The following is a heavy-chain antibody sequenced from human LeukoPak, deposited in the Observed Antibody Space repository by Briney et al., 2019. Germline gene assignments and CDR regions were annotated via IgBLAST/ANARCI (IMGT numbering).Heavy chain of an antibody. Sequence: GESLKISCQASGYTFDRSWIGWLRQMPGKGFQWLGIVYPRDSDTRYSPSVQGHVTITADPSIDTAYLQWRRLRASDTANYFCVRQIAVAGRTTSEYWYYIDARGNGTAVTVSS. J-gene: IGHJ6*03. CDR2: VYPRDSDT. CDR3: VRQIAVAGRTTSEYWYYIDA. CDR1: GYTFDRSW. V-gene: IGHV5-51*01. D-gene: IGHD6-19*01.